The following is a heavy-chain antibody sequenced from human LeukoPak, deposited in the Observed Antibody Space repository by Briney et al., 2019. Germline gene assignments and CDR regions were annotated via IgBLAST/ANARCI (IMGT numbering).Heavy chain of an antibody. CDR2: ISYHGSNT. CDR1: EFTFSNYA. J-gene: IGHJ4*02. Sequence: GRSLSLSCAASEFTFSNYAMHWVRQAPGKGLEWVAVISYHGSNTYYADSVKGRFTISRDNSKNTLFLQMNSLRADDTAVYFCARELPSRGYFDYWGQGTLVTVSS. V-gene: IGHV3-30*04. CDR3: ARELPSRGYFDY. D-gene: IGHD1-26*01.